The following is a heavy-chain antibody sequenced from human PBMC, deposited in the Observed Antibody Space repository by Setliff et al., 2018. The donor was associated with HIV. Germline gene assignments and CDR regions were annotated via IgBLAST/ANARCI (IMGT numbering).Heavy chain of an antibody. V-gene: IGHV2-70*11. CDR2: IDWDDDK. Sequence: GSGPTLVNPTQTLTLTCTFSGFSLSTSGMCVSWIRQPPGKALEWLARIDWDDDKYYSTSLKTRLTISKDTSKNQVVLTMTNMDPVGTATYYCARIRGYLGAFDIWGQGTMVTVSS. CDR3: ARIRGYLGAFDI. CDR1: GFSLSTSGMC. J-gene: IGHJ3*02. D-gene: IGHD5-12*01.